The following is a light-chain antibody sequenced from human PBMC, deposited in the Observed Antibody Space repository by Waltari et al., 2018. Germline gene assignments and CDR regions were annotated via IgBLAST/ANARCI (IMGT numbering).Light chain of an antibody. V-gene: IGLV3-21*04. CDR3: QAWHTGTSHVV. CDR2: YNS. Sequence: SYVLTQPPSVSVAPGMTARITCEGTDIASTRFHWYQQKPGQAPVLVMYYNSDRPSGIPERCSGSNSGNTATLTITRVEAGDEADYYCQAWHTGTSHVVFGGGTKLTVL. CDR1: DIASTR. J-gene: IGLJ2*01.